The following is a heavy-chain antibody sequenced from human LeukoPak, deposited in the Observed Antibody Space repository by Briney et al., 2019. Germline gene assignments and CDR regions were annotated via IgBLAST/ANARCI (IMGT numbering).Heavy chain of an antibody. V-gene: IGHV3-9*01. CDR2: ISWNSGSI. CDR3: ARRYCSGGSCYSGGFDY. J-gene: IGHJ4*02. CDR1: GFTFDDYA. Sequence: GGSLRLSCAASGFTFDDYAMHWVRQAPGKGLEWVSGISWNSGSIGYADSVKGRFTISRDNAKNSLYLQMNSLRAEDTAVYYCARRYCSGGSCYSGGFDYWGQGTLVTVSS. D-gene: IGHD2-15*01.